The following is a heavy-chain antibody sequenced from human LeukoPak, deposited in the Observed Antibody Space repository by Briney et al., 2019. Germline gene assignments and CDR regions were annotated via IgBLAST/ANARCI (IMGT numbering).Heavy chain of an antibody. CDR3: ARASYAGYSSGWYDY. V-gene: IGHV3-30-3*01. CDR2: ISYDGSNK. J-gene: IGHJ4*02. Sequence: PGRSLRLSCAASGFTFSSYAMHWVRQAPGKGLEWVAVISYDGSNKYYADSVRGRFTISRDNSKNTLYLQMNTLRAEDTAVYYCARASYAGYSSGWYDYWGQGTLVTVSS. D-gene: IGHD6-19*01. CDR1: GFTFSSYA.